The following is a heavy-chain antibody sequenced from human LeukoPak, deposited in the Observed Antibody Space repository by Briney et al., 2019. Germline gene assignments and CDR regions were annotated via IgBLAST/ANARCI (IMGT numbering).Heavy chain of an antibody. J-gene: IGHJ3*02. D-gene: IGHD6-13*01. CDR3: VGWINRIAAAGTHDAFDI. CDR2: ISGSGGST. CDR1: GFTFSSYG. V-gene: IGHV3-23*01. Sequence: GGSLRLSCAASGFTFSSYGMSWVRQAPGKGLEWVSAISGSGGSTYYADSVKGRFTISRDNAKNSLYLQMNSLRAEDTAVYYCVGWINRIAAAGTHDAFDIWGQGTKVTVSS.